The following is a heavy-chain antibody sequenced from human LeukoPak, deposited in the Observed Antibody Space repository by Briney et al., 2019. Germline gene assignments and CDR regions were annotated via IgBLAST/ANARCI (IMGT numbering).Heavy chain of an antibody. V-gene: IGHV4-31*03. D-gene: IGHD1-26*01. CDR1: GGSISSGGYY. CDR3: ASSVGVLHNYFDY. J-gene: IGHJ4*02. CDR2: IYYSGST. Sequence: SQTQSLTCTVSGGSISSGGYYWSWIRQHPGKGLEWIGYIYYSGSTYYNPSLKSRVTISVDTSKNQFSLKLSSVTAADTAVYYCASSVGVLHNYFDYWGQGTLVTVSS.